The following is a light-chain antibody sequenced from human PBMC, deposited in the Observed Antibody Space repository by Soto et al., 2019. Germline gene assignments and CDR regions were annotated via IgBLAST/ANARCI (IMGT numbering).Light chain of an antibody. Sequence: SYELTQPPSVSVSPGQTAEITCSGDTLPKQFAYWYQRKPGQAPLLVISKVSERPSGIPERFSGSSSGTTVTLTVSGVQAEDEADYYCQSADYSGTYVVFGGGTKLTVL. CDR2: KVS. CDR1: TLPKQF. J-gene: IGLJ2*01. CDR3: QSADYSGTYVV. V-gene: IGLV3-25*03.